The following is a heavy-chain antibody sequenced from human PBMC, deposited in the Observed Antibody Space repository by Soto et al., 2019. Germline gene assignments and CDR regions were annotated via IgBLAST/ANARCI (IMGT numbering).Heavy chain of an antibody. V-gene: IGHV3-72*01. CDR1: GFTFSDHY. CDR2: IRNKANSYTT. Sequence: EVQLVESGGGLVQPGGSLRLSRAASGFTFSDHYMDWVRQAPGKGLEWVGRIRNKANSYTTYYAASVKGRFTISRDDSKNSLYLQMNSLKTEDTALYYCASGYCSGGSCYSSPGNYWGQGTLVTVSS. CDR3: ASGYCSGGSCYSSPGNY. D-gene: IGHD2-15*01. J-gene: IGHJ4*02.